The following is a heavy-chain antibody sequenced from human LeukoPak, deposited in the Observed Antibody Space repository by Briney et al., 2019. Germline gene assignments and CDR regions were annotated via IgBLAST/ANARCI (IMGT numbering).Heavy chain of an antibody. CDR1: GFTFSSYW. CDR3: ARAYTYYYDSSGYPGVLDI. Sequence: GGSLRLSCAASGFTFSSYWMHWVRQAPGKGLVGVSRINSDGSNTIYADSVRGRFTISRDNAKNTMYLQMNSLRAEDTAVYYCARAYTYYYDSSGYPGVLDIWGQGTMVTVSS. D-gene: IGHD3-22*01. CDR2: INSDGSNT. J-gene: IGHJ3*02. V-gene: IGHV3-74*01.